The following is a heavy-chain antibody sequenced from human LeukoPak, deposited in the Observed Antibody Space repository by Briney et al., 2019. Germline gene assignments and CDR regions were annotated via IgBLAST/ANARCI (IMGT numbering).Heavy chain of an antibody. CDR2: IKQDGSEK. CDR1: GFTFNNYW. D-gene: IGHD2-21*02. V-gene: IGHV3-7*03. Sequence: PGGSLRLSCAASGFTFNNYWMSWVRQAPGKGLEWVANIKQDGSEKYYVDSVKGRFTISRDRSKNTLYLQMNSLGGEDTALYYCAKGRWGLTINNFDLWGQGTMVTVSS. CDR3: AKGRWGLTINNFDL. J-gene: IGHJ3*01.